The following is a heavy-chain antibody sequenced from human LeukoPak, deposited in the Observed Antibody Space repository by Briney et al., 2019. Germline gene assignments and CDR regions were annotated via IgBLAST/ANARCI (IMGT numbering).Heavy chain of an antibody. CDR3: ARDVEGYYGSGSLGY. Sequence: PSETLSLTCTVSGGSISSYYWSWIRQPPGKGLEWIGYIYYSGSTNYNPSLKSRVTISVDTSKNQFSLKLSSVTAADTAVYYCARDVEGYYGSGSLGYWGQGTLVTVSS. CDR2: IYYSGST. J-gene: IGHJ4*02. V-gene: IGHV4-59*01. CDR1: GGSISSYY. D-gene: IGHD3-10*01.